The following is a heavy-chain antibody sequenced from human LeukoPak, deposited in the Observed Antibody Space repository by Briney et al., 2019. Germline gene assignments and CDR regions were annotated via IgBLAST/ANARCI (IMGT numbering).Heavy chain of an antibody. CDR1: GFSFRRFW. CDR2: IKEDGSEK. Sequence: PGGSLRLSCAASGFSFRRFWMSWVRQAPGKELEWVASIKEDGSEKHYVDSVRGRFTVSRDNAKNSLVLQMNSLRVEDTALYYCAREAYWGQGTLVTVSS. V-gene: IGHV3-7*01. J-gene: IGHJ4*02. CDR3: AREAY.